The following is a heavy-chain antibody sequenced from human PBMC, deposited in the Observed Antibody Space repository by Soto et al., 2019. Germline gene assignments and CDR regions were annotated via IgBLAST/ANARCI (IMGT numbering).Heavy chain of an antibody. CDR2: INGDGSST. CDR3: ARLRVDGDSVP. CDR1: GFVFSNYR. Sequence: EVQLVESGGGLVQPGGSLRLSCAASGFVFSNYRMHWVRQTPGKGLVWVSRINGDGSSTSYADSVRGRFTISRDNAENALSLQMNSLRADDTALYYCARLRVDGDSVPWGQGTLVTVSS. D-gene: IGHD4-17*01. V-gene: IGHV3-74*01. J-gene: IGHJ5*02.